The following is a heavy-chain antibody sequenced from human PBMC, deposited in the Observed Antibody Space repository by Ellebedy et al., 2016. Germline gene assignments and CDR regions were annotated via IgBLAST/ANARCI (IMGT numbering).Heavy chain of an antibody. Sequence: GRFTISRDNAKNSLYLQMNSLRDEDTAVYYCARYSGAASYCFDYWGQGTLVTVSS. V-gene: IGHV3-48*02. D-gene: IGHD1-26*01. J-gene: IGHJ4*02. CDR3: ARYSGAASYCFDY.